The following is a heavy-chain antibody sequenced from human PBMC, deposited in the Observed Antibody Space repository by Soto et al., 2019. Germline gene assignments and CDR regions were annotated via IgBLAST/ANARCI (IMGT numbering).Heavy chain of an antibody. CDR3: ARDDSDLYYYYGMDV. Sequence: HPGGSLRLSCAASGFTFSSYWMSWVRQAPGKGLEWVANIKQDGSEKYYVDSVKGRFTISRDNAKNSLYLQMNSLRAEDTAVYYCARDDSDLYYYYGMDVWGQGTTVTVSS. V-gene: IGHV3-7*01. CDR2: IKQDGSEK. D-gene: IGHD2-21*01. J-gene: IGHJ6*02. CDR1: GFTFSSYW.